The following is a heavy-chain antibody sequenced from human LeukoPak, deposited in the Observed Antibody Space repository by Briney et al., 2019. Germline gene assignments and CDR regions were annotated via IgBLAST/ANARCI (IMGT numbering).Heavy chain of an antibody. J-gene: IGHJ4*02. CDR2: INWNGGST. CDR1: GFTFDDYG. D-gene: IGHD5-18*01. V-gene: IGHV3-20*04. Sequence: GGSLRLSCAASGFTFDDYGMSWVRQAPGKGLEWVSGINWNGGSTGYADSVKGRFTISRDNANNSLYLQMNSLRAEDTALYYCARYSYGYPFDYWGQGTLVTVSS. CDR3: ARYSYGYPFDY.